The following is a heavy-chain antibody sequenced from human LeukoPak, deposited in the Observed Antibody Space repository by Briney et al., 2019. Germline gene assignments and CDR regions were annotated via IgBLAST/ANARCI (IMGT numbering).Heavy chain of an antibody. CDR1: GYSISSGYY. V-gene: IGHV4-38-2*01. Sequence: PSETLSLTCAVSGYSISSGYYWGWIREPPGKGLEWIGSIYHSGSTYCNPSLKSRVTISVDTSKNQFSLKLSSVTAADTAVYYCARHSYDYGDPAEPQTEYYYYMDVWGKGTTVTVSS. CDR3: ARHSYDYGDPAEPQTEYYYYMDV. CDR2: IYHSGST. D-gene: IGHD4-17*01. J-gene: IGHJ6*03.